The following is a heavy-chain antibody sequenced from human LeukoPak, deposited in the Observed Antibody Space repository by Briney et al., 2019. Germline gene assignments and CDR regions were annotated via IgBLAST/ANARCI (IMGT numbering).Heavy chain of an antibody. D-gene: IGHD6-13*01. CDR1: GGSISSSNW. CDR3: ARGIAAASERAFDI. CDR2: IYHSGST. J-gene: IGHJ3*02. V-gene: IGHV4-4*02. Sequence: PSETLSLTCAVSGGSISSSNWWSWVRQPPGKGLEWIGEIYHSGSTNYNPSLKSRVTISEDKSKNQFSLKLSSVTAADTAVYYCARGIAAASERAFDIWGQGTMVTVSS.